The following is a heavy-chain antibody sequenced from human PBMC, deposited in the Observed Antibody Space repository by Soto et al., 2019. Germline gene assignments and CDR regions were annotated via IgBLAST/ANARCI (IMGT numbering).Heavy chain of an antibody. D-gene: IGHD5-18*01. J-gene: IGHJ4*02. Sequence: EVQLVESGGGLIQPGGSLRLSCVASGFTVSSNYMSWVRQAPGKGLEWVSVIYSGGKTDYADSVKGRFTISRDNSKSTLYLQMNGLRAEDTAVYYCARARDGYNFLYEPTWGQGTLVTVSS. CDR2: IYSGGKT. CDR3: ARARDGYNFLYEPT. V-gene: IGHV3-53*01. CDR1: GFTVSSNY.